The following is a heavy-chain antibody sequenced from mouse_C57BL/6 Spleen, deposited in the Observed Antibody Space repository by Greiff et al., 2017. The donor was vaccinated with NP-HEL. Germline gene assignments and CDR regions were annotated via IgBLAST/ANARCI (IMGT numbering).Heavy chain of an antibody. J-gene: IGHJ2*01. Sequence: LQESGPELVKPGASVKISCKASGYSFTDYNMNWVKQSNGKSLEWIGVINPNYGTTSYNQKFKGKATLTVDQSSSTAYMQLNSLTSEDSAVYYGASGESTYSSSPFDYWGQGTTLTVSS. D-gene: IGHD1-1*01. V-gene: IGHV1-39*01. CDR1: GYSFTDYN. CDR2: INPNYGTT. CDR3: ASGESTYSSSPFDY.